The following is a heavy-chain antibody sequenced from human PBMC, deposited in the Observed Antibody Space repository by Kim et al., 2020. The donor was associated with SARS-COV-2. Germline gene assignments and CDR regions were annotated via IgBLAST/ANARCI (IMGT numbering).Heavy chain of an antibody. V-gene: IGHV3-13*01. CDR1: GFTFSSYD. D-gene: IGHD3-22*01. CDR3: ARGRFGSTNYYDSSGYYLNAFDI. Sequence: GGSLRLSCAASGFTFSSYDMHWVRQATGKGLEWVSAIGTAGDTYYPGSVKGRFTISRENAKNSLYLQMNSLRAGDTAVYYCARGRFGSTNYYDSSGYYLNAFDIWGQGTMVTVSS. J-gene: IGHJ3*02. CDR2: IGTAGDT.